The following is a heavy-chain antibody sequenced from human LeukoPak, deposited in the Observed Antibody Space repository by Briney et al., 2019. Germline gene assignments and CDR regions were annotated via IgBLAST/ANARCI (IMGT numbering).Heavy chain of an antibody. J-gene: IGHJ4*02. D-gene: IGHD2-2*01. CDR3: ARWRCSSTSCFFDY. V-gene: IGHV3-7*01. CDR2: IKQGGSES. Sequence: GGSLRLSCAASGFTFSTYWMSWVRQAPGKGLEWVANIKQGGSESYYVDAVKGRFMISRDNAKNSLFLQMNSLRAEDTAVYYCARWRCSSTSCFFDYWGQGTLVTVSS. CDR1: GFTFSTYW.